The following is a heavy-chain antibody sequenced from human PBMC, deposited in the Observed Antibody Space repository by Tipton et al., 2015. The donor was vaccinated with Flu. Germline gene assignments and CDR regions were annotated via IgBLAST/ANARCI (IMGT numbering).Heavy chain of an antibody. Sequence: QLVQSGPEVKKPGASVKVSCKASGYTFTSYGISWVRQAPGQGLEWMGWISAYNGNTNYAQKLQGRVTITADESTSTAYMELSSLRSEDTAVYYCARHFQPAALSYYYYYYMDVWGKGTTVTVSS. V-gene: IGHV1-18*04. D-gene: IGHD2-2*01. J-gene: IGHJ6*03. CDR2: ISAYNGNT. CDR3: ARHFQPAALSYYYYYYMDV. CDR1: GYTFTSYG.